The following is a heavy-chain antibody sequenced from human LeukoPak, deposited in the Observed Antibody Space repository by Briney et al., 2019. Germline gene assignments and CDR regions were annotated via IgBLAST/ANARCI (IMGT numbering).Heavy chain of an antibody. CDR2: INPSGGST. J-gene: IGHJ6*03. Sequence: ASVKVSCKASGYTFTSYYMHWVRQAPGQGLEWMGIINPSGGSTSYAQKFQGRVTMTRDTSTSTVYMELSSLRSEDTAVYYCARVFRSGSYYDSKAPPTYYYYYYMDVWGKGTTVTVSS. CDR3: ARVFRSGSYYDSKAPPTYYYYYYMDV. CDR1: GYTFTSYY. V-gene: IGHV1-46*01. D-gene: IGHD3-22*01.